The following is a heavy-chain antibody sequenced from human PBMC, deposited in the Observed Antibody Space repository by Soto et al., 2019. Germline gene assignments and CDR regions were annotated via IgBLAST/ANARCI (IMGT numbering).Heavy chain of an antibody. CDR2: ITPIFGTR. V-gene: IGHV1-69*12. CDR3: ARDQGFVAARPAASWLDP. J-gene: IGHJ5*02. D-gene: IGHD6-6*01. CDR1: GGTFINYA. Sequence: QVQLVQSGTEVKKPGSSVKVSCEASGGTFINYAFTWVRQAPGQGLEWMGGITPIFGTRNYAQKFQGRVTITAAASTRTGDMEWRSLKAEDRAVYYCARDQGFVAARPAASWLDPWGQGTLVTVSS.